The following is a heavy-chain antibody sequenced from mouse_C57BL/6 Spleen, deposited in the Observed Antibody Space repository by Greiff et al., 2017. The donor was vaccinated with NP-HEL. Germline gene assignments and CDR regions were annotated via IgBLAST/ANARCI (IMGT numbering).Heavy chain of an antibody. V-gene: IGHV10-3*01. CDR3: VRGGLDYGYDDVSFAY. CDR1: GFTFNTYA. J-gene: IGHJ3*01. Sequence: EVQGVESGGGLVQPKGSLKLSCAASGFTFNTYAMHWVRQAPGKGLEWVARIRSKSSNYATYYADSVKDRFTISRDDSQSMLYLQMNNLKTEDTAMYYCVRGGLDYGYDDVSFAYWGQGTLVTVSA. D-gene: IGHD2-2*01. CDR2: IRSKSSNYAT.